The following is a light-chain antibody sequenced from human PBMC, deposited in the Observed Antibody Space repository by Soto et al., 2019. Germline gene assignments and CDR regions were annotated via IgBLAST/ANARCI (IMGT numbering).Light chain of an antibody. CDR1: SSNIGAGYD. CDR2: GNS. J-gene: IGLJ2*01. Sequence: QLVLAQPPSVSGAPGQRVTISFTGSSSNIGAGYDVHWYQQLPGTAPKLLIYGNSNRPSGVPDRFSGSKSGTSASLAITGLQTEDEADYYCQSYDTSLSGTLFGGGTKLTVL. V-gene: IGLV1-40*01. CDR3: QSYDTSLSGTL.